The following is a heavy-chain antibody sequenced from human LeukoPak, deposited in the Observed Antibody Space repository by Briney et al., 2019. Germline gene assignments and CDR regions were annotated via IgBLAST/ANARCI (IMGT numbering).Heavy chain of an antibody. J-gene: IGHJ6*03. Sequence: GSLRLSCAASGFIFSSSWMSWVRQSPGKGLEWIGYIYYSGSTNYNPSLKSRVTISVDTSKNQFSLKLSSVTAADTAVYYCAGPSGRYYYYYMDVWGKGTTVTVSS. CDR1: GFIFSSSW. V-gene: IGHV4-59*01. CDR2: IYYSGST. CDR3: AGPSGRYYYYYMDV.